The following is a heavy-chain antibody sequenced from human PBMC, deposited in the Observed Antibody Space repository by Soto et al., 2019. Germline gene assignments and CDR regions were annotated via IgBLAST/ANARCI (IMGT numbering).Heavy chain of an antibody. D-gene: IGHD3-10*01. CDR2: ISGSGGST. CDR3: AGYYGSGSYPRYNWFDP. CDR1: GFTFSSYA. Sequence: PGGSLRLSCAASGFTFSSYAMSWVRQAPGKGLEWVSAISGSGGSTYYADSVKGRFTISRDNSKNTLYLQMNSLRAEDTAVYYCAGYYGSGSYPRYNWFDPWGQGTLVTVSS. V-gene: IGHV3-23*01. J-gene: IGHJ5*02.